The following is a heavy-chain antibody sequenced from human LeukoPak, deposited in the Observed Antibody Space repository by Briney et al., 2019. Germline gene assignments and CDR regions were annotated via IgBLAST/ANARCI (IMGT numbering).Heavy chain of an antibody. Sequence: KSGGSLRLSCAGSGFIFTDVWMSWVRQAPGKGLEWVGRIKSKSDGGTIDYAAPVKGRVTMSRDDSRKTLSLEMNNLKTEDTGVYYCTTDLDYWGQGTLVTVSS. V-gene: IGHV3-15*01. J-gene: IGHJ4*02. CDR1: GFIFTDVW. CDR2: IKSKSDGGTI. CDR3: TTDLDY.